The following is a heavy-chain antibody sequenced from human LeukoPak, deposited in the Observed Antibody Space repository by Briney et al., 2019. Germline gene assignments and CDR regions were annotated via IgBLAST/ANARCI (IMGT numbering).Heavy chain of an antibody. CDR2: IYPGDSDT. D-gene: IGHD5-18*01. CDR3: ARLPFVDTLDQAGVASYFDY. CDR1: GYSFTSYW. V-gene: IGHV5-51*01. Sequence: GEALKISCKGSGYSFTSYWIGWVRQMPGKGLEWMGIIYPGDSDTGYSPSFQGQVTISADKSISTAYLQWSSLKASDTAMYYCARLPFVDTLDQAGVASYFDYWGQGTLVTVSS. J-gene: IGHJ4*02.